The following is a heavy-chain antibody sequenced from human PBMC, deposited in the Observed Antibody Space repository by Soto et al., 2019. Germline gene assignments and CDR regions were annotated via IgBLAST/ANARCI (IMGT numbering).Heavy chain of an antibody. D-gene: IGHD2-15*01. V-gene: IGHV4-61*01. CDR2: IYYSGNT. CDR1: GGSVSSGTHY. Sequence: PSETLSLTCTVSGGSVSSGTHYWSWIRQPPGKELEWIGYIYYSGNTNYNPSLKSRVTLSVDTSKNQFPLSLSSVTAADTAVYFCARLSHVFCSGGSCTSFDSWGQGTLVTVSS. CDR3: ARLSHVFCSGGSCTSFDS. J-gene: IGHJ4*02.